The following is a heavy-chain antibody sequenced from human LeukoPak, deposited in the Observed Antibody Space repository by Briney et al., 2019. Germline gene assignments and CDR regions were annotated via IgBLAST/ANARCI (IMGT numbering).Heavy chain of an antibody. CDR3: ASLVSSGEMDV. CDR2: ISSSSSYI. V-gene: IGHV3-21*01. D-gene: IGHD3-3*01. Sequence: GGSLRLSCAASGFTFSSYSMNWVRQAPGKGLEWVSSISSSSSYIYYADSVKGRFTISRDNAKNSLYLLMNSLRAEDTAVYYCASLVSSGEMDVWGQGTTVTVSS. J-gene: IGHJ6*02. CDR1: GFTFSSYS.